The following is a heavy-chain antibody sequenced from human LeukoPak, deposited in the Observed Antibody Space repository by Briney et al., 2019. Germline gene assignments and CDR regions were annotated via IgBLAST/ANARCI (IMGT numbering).Heavy chain of an antibody. J-gene: IGHJ4*02. Sequence: SETLSLTCTVSGGSISSYYWGWIRQPPGKGLEWIGYIYYSGSTNYSPSLKSRVTISVDTSKNQFSLKMSSVTAADTAVYYCARGSYSFDSSSSPLGPLFDSWGQGTLVTVSS. V-gene: IGHV4-59*01. D-gene: IGHD3-22*01. CDR1: GGSISSYY. CDR3: ARGSYSFDSSSSPLGPLFDS. CDR2: IYYSGST.